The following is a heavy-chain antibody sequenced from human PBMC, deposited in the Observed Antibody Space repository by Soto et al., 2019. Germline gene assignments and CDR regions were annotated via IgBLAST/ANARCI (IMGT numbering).Heavy chain of an antibody. D-gene: IGHD2-21*01. Sequence: EVQLVVSGGGLVQPGGSLRLSCAASGFTVSRNFMSWVRQAPGKGLEWVSIIYSDGSTYYADSVKGRFTMSRDNSKNTLYLQMNSLRVDDTAVYYCASRRNPSGAYDYWGQGALVTVSS. CDR2: IYSDGST. CDR3: ASRRNPSGAYDY. V-gene: IGHV3-66*01. CDR1: GFTVSRNF. J-gene: IGHJ4*02.